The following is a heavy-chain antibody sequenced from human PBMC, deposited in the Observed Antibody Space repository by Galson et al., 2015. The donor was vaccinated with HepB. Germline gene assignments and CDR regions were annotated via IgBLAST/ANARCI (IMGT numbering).Heavy chain of an antibody. V-gene: IGHV3-23*01. D-gene: IGHD1-26*01. CDR2: ISGSGGST. J-gene: IGHJ1*01. Sequence: SLRLSCAASGFTFSSYAMSWVRQAPGKGLEWVSAISGSGGSTYYADSVKGRFTISRDNSKNTLYLQMNSLRAEDTAVYYCAKDASPPWEPRLWYFQHWGQGTLVTVSS. CDR3: AKDASPPWEPRLWYFQH. CDR1: GFTFSSYA.